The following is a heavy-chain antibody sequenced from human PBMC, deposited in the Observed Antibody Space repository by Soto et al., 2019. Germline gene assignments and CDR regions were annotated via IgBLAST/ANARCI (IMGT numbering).Heavy chain of an antibody. V-gene: IGHV4-31*03. D-gene: IGHD4-17*01. CDR3: ARARLRAVYAFDF. CDR1: GVSITSGAYY. J-gene: IGHJ3*01. Sequence: TLSLTCTLSGVSITSGAYYWTWVRQHPGKGLEWIGYIYYNGNTYFSPSLKSRLTISIDTSKNQFSLKLSSVTAADTAMYYCARARLRAVYAFDFWGQGTMVTVSS. CDR2: IYYNGNT.